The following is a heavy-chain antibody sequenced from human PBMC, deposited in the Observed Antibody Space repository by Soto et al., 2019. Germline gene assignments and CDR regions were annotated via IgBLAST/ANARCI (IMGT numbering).Heavy chain of an antibody. V-gene: IGHV3-7*05. D-gene: IGHD2-8*01. CDR2: IKQDGSEK. Sequence: GGSLRLSCAASGFSISSFWMTWVRQAPGAGLEWVANIKQDGSEKYYVDSVSGRFTISRDTAKNSLYLEMNSLRAEDKAVYYCARDSMQEVLTQYYYYGMYAWGQWTTSSVP. CDR3: ARDSMQEVLTQYYYYGMYA. CDR1: GFSISSFW. J-gene: IGHJ6*02.